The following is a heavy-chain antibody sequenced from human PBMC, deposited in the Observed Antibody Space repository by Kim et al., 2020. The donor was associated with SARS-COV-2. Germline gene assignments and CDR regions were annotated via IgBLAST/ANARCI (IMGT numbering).Heavy chain of an antibody. CDR3: ARDRSYAFDI. D-gene: IGHD1-26*01. V-gene: IGHV3-21*01. Sequence: YNEDSVKGRFNISRDNDKNSLYLKMNSLRAEDTALYYCARDRSYAFDIWGQGTMVTVSS. J-gene: IGHJ3*02.